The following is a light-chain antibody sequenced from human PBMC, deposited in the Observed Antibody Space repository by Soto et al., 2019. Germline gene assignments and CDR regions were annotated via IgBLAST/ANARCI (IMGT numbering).Light chain of an antibody. J-gene: IGKJ4*01. Sequence: DIQMTQSPASVSGFVGESVTSTFRASQSISALLNWYHQKPGKAPKLLIYSASYLQSGVPSNFSGSGSGTDFTLSIVTLQPEDSGTYFCQQSYRLPLTFGGGTKVDIK. CDR2: SAS. V-gene: IGKV1-39*01. CDR3: QQSYRLPLT. CDR1: QSISAL.